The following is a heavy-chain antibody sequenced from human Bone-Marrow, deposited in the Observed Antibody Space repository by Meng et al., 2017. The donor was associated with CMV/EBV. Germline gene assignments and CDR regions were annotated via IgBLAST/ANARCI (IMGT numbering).Heavy chain of an antibody. J-gene: IGHJ4*02. CDR2: IKQDGSEK. V-gene: IGHV3-7*01. D-gene: IGHD6-19*01. CDR3: ASAGVWQWLSIEDY. CDR1: GFTFSSYW. Sequence: GESLKISCAASGFTFSSYWMSWVRQAPGKGLEWVANIKQDGSEKYYVDSVKGRFTISRDNAKNSLYLQMNSLRAEDTAVYYCASAGVWQWLSIEDYWGQGTLVTVSS.